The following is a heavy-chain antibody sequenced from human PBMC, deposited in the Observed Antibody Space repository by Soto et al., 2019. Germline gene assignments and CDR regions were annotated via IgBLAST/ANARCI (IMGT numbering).Heavy chain of an antibody. Sequence: SETLSLTCTVSGGSISSYYWSWIRQPPGKGLEWIGYIYYSGSTNYNPSLKSRVTISVDTSKNQFSLKLSSVTAADTAVYYCARVRDLTIFGVVFDYWGQGTLVTVSS. J-gene: IGHJ4*02. V-gene: IGHV4-59*01. D-gene: IGHD3-3*01. CDR1: GGSISSYY. CDR3: ARVRDLTIFGVVFDY. CDR2: IYYSGST.